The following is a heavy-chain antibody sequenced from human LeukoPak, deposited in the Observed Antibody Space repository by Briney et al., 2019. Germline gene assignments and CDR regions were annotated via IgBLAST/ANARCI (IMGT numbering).Heavy chain of an antibody. D-gene: IGHD4-23*01. CDR2: IYTSGST. CDR3: ARGQTTGVFDY. J-gene: IGHJ4*02. CDR1: GGSISSYY. V-gene: IGHV4-4*07. Sequence: SETLSPTCTVSGGSISSYYWSWIQQPAGKGLEWIGRIYTSGSTNYNPSLKSRVTMSVDTSKNQFSLKLSSVTAADTAVYYCARGQTTGVFDYWGQGTLVTASS.